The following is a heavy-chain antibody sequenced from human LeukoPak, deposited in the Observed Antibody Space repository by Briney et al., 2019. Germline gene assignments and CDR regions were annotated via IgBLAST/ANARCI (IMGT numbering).Heavy chain of an antibody. D-gene: IGHD3-3*01. CDR1: GGSISSYY. CDR2: IYYSGST. V-gene: IGHV4-59*01. Sequence: PSETLSLTCTVSGGSISSYYWSWIRQPPGKGLEGIGYIYYSGSTNYNPSLKSRVTISVDTSKNQFSLKLSSVTAADTAVYYYARGPKDRYYYYYMDVWGKGTTVTVSS. CDR3: ARGPKDRYYYYYMDV. J-gene: IGHJ6*03.